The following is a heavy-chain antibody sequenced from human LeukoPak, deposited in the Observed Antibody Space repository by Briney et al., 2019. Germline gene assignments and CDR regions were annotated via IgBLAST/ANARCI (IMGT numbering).Heavy chain of an antibody. CDR2: MNPKTGNT. J-gene: IGHJ4*02. V-gene: IGHV1-8*03. CDR3: TRGLPRDGLVVIAAANEY. D-gene: IGHD2-2*01. CDR1: GYTFSSYD. Sequence: GASVKVSCKASGYTFSSYDTNWVRQAAGQGLEWMGWMNPKTGNTGFSQKFQGRVTITRDTSISTAYMELSRLTSEDTGVYYCTRGLPRDGLVVIAAANEYWGQGSLVTASS.